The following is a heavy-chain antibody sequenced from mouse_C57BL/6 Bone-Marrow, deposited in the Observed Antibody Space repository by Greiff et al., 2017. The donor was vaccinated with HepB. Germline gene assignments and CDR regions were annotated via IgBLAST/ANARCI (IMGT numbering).Heavy chain of an antibody. CDR3: ARRDYGSSYVNYFDY. CDR2: IHPNSGST. V-gene: IGHV1-64*01. D-gene: IGHD1-1*01. J-gene: IGHJ2*01. Sequence: QVQLQQSGAELVKPGASVKLSCKASGYTFTSYWMHWVKQRPGQGLEWIGMIHPNSGSTNYNEKFKSKATLTVDKSSSTAYMQLSSLTSEDSAVYYCARRDYGSSYVNYFDYWGQGTTLTVSS. CDR1: GYTFTSYW.